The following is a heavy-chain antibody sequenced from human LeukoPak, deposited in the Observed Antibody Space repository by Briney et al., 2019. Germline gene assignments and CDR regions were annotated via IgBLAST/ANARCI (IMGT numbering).Heavy chain of an antibody. V-gene: IGHV3-73*01. Sequence: GGSLRLSCAASGFTFSGSAMHWVRQASGKGLEWVGRIRSKANSYATAYAASVKVRFTISRDDSKNTACLQMDSLKTEDTAVYYCTGNYYGSGSYADFDYWGQGTLVTVSS. J-gene: IGHJ4*02. CDR3: TGNYYGSGSYADFDY. CDR2: IRSKANSYAT. CDR1: GFTFSGSA. D-gene: IGHD3-10*01.